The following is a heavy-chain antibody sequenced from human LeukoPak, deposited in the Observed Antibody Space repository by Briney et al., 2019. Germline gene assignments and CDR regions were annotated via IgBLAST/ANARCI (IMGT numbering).Heavy chain of an antibody. Sequence: SETLSLTCTVSGGSLSSSSYYWGWIRQPPGKGLEWIGYIYYSGSTYYNPSLKSRVTISVDTSKNQFSLKLSSVTAADTAVYYCASHYYDILTGYTPRFDYWGQGTLVTVSS. D-gene: IGHD3-9*01. J-gene: IGHJ4*02. CDR2: IYYSGST. CDR1: GGSLSSSSYY. CDR3: ASHYYDILTGYTPRFDY. V-gene: IGHV4-31*03.